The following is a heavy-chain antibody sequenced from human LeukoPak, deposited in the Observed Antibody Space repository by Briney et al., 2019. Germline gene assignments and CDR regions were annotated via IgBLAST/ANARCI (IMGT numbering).Heavy chain of an antibody. CDR1: GFTVSSNY. CDR3: AKDPHARIVAAVLQ. D-gene: IGHD6-13*01. J-gene: IGHJ4*02. Sequence: GGSLRLSCAASGFTVSSNYMTWVRQAPGKGLEWVSLIYSAGGTYYADSVKGRFTISRDNSKNTLYLQLNSLRAEDTAVYYCAKDPHARIVAAVLQWGQGTLVTVSS. V-gene: IGHV3-53*01. CDR2: IYSAGGT.